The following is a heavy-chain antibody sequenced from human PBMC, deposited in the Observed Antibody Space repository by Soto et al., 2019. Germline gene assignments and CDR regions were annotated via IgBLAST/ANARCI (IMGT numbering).Heavy chain of an antibody. CDR3: ARSDIYEFRSVTISRDYYYYYGMDV. CDR2: IIPIFCTS. CDR1: GGTFSSYA. V-gene: IGHV1-69*13. J-gene: IGHJ6*02. Sequence: SVKVSCKASGGTFSSYAISWVRQAPGQALEWMGGIIPIFCTSNYAQKFQGRVTITAYESTTTAYMVLISLRSEDTAVYYCARSDIYEFRSVTISRDYYYYYGMDVWGQGTTVTVSS. D-gene: IGHD3-3*01.